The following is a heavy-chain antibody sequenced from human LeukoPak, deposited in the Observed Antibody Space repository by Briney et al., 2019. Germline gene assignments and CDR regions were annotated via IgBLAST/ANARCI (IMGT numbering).Heavy chain of an antibody. CDR2: INPSGGST. D-gene: IGHD1-26*01. V-gene: IGHV1-46*01. CDR1: GYTFTSYY. J-gene: IGHJ4*02. Sequence: ASVKVSCKASGYTFTSYYMHWVRQAPGQGLEWMGMINPSGGSTSYAQKFQSRVTMTRDTSTSTVYMELSSLRSEDTAVYYCATGPVEQFGYWGQGTLVTVSS. CDR3: ATGPVEQFGY.